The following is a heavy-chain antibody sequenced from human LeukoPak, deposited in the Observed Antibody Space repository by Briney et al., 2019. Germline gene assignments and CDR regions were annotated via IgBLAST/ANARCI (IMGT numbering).Heavy chain of an antibody. D-gene: IGHD3-22*01. CDR2: ISSSSSYI. V-gene: IGHV3-21*01. CDR3: ARDGYYYDSSGYYYGNAFDI. J-gene: IGHJ3*02. Sequence: GGSLRLSCAASGFTFSSYSMNWVRQAPGKGLEWVSSISSSSSYIYYADSVKGRFTISRDNAKNSLYLQMNSLRAEDTAVYYCARDGYYYDSSGYYYGNAFDIWGQGTMVTVSS. CDR1: GFTFSSYS.